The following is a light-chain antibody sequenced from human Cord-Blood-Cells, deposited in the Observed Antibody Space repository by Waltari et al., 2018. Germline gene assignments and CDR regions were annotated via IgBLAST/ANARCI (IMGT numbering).Light chain of an antibody. V-gene: IGLV2-14*01. CDR1: SSELGGYNY. Sequence: QSALTQPASVSRSPGQSITISCTGPSSELGGYNYVSWYQQHPGKAPKLMIYEVSNRPSGVSNRFSGSKSGNTASLSISGLQAEDEADYYCSSYTSSSTRVFGTGTKVTVL. CDR3: SSYTSSSTRV. J-gene: IGLJ1*01. CDR2: EVS.